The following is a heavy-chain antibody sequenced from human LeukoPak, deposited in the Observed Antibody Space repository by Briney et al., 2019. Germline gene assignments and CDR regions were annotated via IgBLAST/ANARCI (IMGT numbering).Heavy chain of an antibody. Sequence: PSQTLSLTCTVSGDSFSSDSYYWSWIRQPAGKGLEWIGRIYTSGSTNYNPSLKSRVTISVDTSKNQFSLKLSSVTAADTAVYYCAREGRGYCSSTSCYNYFDYWGQGTLVTVSS. D-gene: IGHD2-2*02. CDR3: AREGRGYCSSTSCYNYFDY. CDR2: IYTSGST. J-gene: IGHJ4*02. V-gene: IGHV4-61*02. CDR1: GDSFSSDSYY.